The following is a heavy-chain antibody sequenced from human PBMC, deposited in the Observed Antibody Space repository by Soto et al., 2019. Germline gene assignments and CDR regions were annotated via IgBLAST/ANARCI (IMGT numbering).Heavy chain of an antibody. J-gene: IGHJ6*02. D-gene: IGHD3-10*01. CDR3: ARVSGIYYYGMDV. CDR1: GGSFSGYY. CDR2: INHSGST. Sequence: QVQLQQWGAGLLKPSETLSLTCAVYGGSFSGYYWSWIRQPPGKGLEWIGEINHSGSTNYNPSLKSRVTISVDTSKNPFSLKLSSVTAADTAVYYCARVSGIYYYGMDVWGQGTTVTVSS. V-gene: IGHV4-34*01.